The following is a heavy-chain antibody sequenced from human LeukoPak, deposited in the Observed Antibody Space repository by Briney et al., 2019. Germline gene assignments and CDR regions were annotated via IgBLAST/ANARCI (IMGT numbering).Heavy chain of an antibody. J-gene: IGHJ6*02. CDR1: GYTFTGYY. CDR2: INPNSGGT. Sequence: ASVKVSCKASGYTFTGYYMHWVRQAPGQGLEWMGWINPNSGGTNYAQKFQGRVTMTRDTSISTAYMELGRLRSDDTAVYYCARGDVLSDVDTAMADYGMDVWGQGTTVTVSS. V-gene: IGHV1-2*02. D-gene: IGHD5-18*01. CDR3: ARGDVLSDVDTAMADYGMDV.